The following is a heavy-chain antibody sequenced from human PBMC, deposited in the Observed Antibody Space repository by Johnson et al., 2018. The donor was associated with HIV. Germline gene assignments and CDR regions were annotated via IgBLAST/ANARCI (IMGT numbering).Heavy chain of an antibody. CDR3: ARDRARDAFDV. CDR2: IYPGGST. V-gene: IGHV3-66*02. CDR1: GFTFSSYW. J-gene: IGHJ3*01. Sequence: VQLVESGGGLVQPGGSLRLSCAASGFTFSSYWMSWVRQAPGKGLEWVSIIYPGGSTYYTDAVKGRFTISRDNSDNTLFLQMNSLRAEDTAVYYCARDRARDAFDVWGQGTMVTVSS.